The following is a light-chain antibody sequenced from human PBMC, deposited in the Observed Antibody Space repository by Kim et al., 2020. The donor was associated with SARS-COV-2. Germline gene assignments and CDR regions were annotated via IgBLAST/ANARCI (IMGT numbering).Light chain of an antibody. Sequence: GVTMSCTGSSSSIGAGFDVHWYQKLPGTAPKVLIYANTKRPSGVPDRLSGSKSGTSASLAITGLQAGDEADYYCQSYDNSLNAYVFGTGTKVTVL. CDR1: SSSIGAGFD. J-gene: IGLJ1*01. CDR2: ANT. CDR3: QSYDNSLNAYV. V-gene: IGLV1-40*01.